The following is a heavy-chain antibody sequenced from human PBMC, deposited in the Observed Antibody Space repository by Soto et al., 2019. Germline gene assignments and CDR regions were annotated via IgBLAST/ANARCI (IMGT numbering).Heavy chain of an antibody. CDR2: IYYSGST. CDR1: GGSVTIGSYH. CDR3: ARAVESGYDLDY. J-gene: IGHJ4*02. D-gene: IGHD5-12*01. V-gene: IGHV4-61*01. Sequence: PSETLSLTCTVSGGSVTIGSYHWSWIRQPPGKGLEWIGYIYYSGSTNYNPSLKSRVTISVDTSKNQFSLKLSSVTAADTAVYYCARAVESGYDLDYWGQGTLVTVSS.